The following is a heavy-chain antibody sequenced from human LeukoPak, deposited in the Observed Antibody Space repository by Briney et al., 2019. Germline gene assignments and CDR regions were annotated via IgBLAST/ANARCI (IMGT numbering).Heavy chain of an antibody. V-gene: IGHV3-11*04. Sequence: GGSLRLSCAASGFTFSDYYMSWIRQAPGKGLECVSYISSGGGSIYYADSVKGRFTISRDNAKNSLYLQMNSLRAEDTAVYYCAKDTVPAAMDYYYYMDVWGKGTTVTVSS. CDR1: GFTFSDYY. D-gene: IGHD2-2*01. CDR3: AKDTVPAAMDYYYYMDV. CDR2: ISSGGGSI. J-gene: IGHJ6*03.